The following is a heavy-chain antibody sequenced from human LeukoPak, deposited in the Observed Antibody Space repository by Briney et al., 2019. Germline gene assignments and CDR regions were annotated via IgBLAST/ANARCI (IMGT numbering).Heavy chain of an antibody. J-gene: IGHJ6*02. Sequence: ASVKVSCKASGYTFTSYGISWVRQAPGQGLEWMGWISAYNGNTNYAQKLQGRVTMTTDTSTSTAYMELRSLRSDDTAVYYCARGEDIVLMVYAGYYYGMDVWGQGTTVTVSS. CDR3: ARGEDIVLMVYAGYYYGMDV. CDR1: GYTFTSYG. CDR2: ISAYNGNT. D-gene: IGHD2-8*01. V-gene: IGHV1-18*01.